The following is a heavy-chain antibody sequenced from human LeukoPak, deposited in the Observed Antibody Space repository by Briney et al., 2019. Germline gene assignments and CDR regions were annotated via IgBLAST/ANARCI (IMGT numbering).Heavy chain of an antibody. D-gene: IGHD1-26*01. CDR2: IYYSGTT. V-gene: IGHV4-59*08. Sequence: SETLSLTCTVSGGSISNYYRSWIRQPPGKGLEWIGFIYYSGTTHYNPSLKSRVTMSVATSNNQFSLRLSSVTAADTAIYYCARHSGASPHYFDYWGQGALVTVSS. J-gene: IGHJ4*02. CDR1: GGSISNYY. CDR3: ARHSGASPHYFDY.